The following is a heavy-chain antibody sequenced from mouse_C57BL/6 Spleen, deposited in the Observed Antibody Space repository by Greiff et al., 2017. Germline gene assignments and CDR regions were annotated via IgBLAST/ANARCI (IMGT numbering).Heavy chain of an antibody. J-gene: IGHJ4*01. CDR3: ARYDYDGYAMDD. V-gene: IGHV1-64*01. CDR1: GYTFTRYW. CDR2: IHPNSGST. D-gene: IGHD2-4*01. Sequence: VQLQQPGAELVKPGASVKLSCKASGYTFTRYWMPGVKQRPGQGLEWIGMIHPNSGSTNYNEKSKSKAPLTVDKSSSTAYMQLSSLTSEDSAVYYCARYDYDGYAMDDWGQGTSVTVSS.